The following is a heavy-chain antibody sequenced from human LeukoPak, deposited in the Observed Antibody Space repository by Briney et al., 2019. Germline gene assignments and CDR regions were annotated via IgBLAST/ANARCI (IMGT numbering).Heavy chain of an antibody. CDR2: ISSSSSYI. CDR3: AREEGIDC. Sequence: GGSLRLSCAVSGFTFSSYSMNWVRQAPGKGLEWVSSISSSSSYIYYADSVKGLFTISRENAKNSVYLQMNSLRAEDTAVYYCAREEGIDCWGQGTLVTVSS. V-gene: IGHV3-21*01. CDR1: GFTFSSYS. J-gene: IGHJ4*02.